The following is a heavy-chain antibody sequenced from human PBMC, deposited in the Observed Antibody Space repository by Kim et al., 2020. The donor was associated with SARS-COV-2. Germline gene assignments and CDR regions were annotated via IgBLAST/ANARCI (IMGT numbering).Heavy chain of an antibody. J-gene: IGHJ5*02. D-gene: IGHD3-16*01. V-gene: IGHV3-11*06. CDR2: ISSSSSYT. Sequence: GGSLRLSCAASGFTFSDYYMSWIRQAPGKGLEWVSYISSSSSYTNYADSVKGRFTISRDNAKNSLYLQMNSLRAEDTAVYYCARMTTLYWFDPWGQGTLVTVSS. CDR3: ARMTTLYWFDP. CDR1: GFTFSDYY.